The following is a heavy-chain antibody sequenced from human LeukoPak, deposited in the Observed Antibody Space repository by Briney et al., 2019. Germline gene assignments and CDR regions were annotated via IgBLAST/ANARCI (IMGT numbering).Heavy chain of an antibody. D-gene: IGHD1-26*01. CDR2: IKTESDGGTI. V-gene: IGHV3-15*01. Sequence: GGSLRLSCAASGFAFTNAWMTWVRLAPGEGGEWGGRIKTESDGGTIDYAATAKGRFTISRDDSKHTLYLPMNSLKTEATALYYCSTDGKYRGYYDHFDYWGQGTLVTVSS. J-gene: IGHJ4*02. CDR1: GFAFTNAW. CDR3: STDGKYRGYYDHFDY.